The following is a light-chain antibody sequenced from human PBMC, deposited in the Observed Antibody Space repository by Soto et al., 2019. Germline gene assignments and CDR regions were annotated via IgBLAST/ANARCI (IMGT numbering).Light chain of an antibody. CDR1: RSDIGAYNF. CDR3: TSWTTSTTMI. CDR2: DVS. J-gene: IGLJ7*01. Sequence: QSALTQPASVSGSPGQSITITCTGTRSDIGAYNFVSWYQQHPGEVPKLMLYDVSIRPSGVSNRFSGSKSGNTASLTISGLQAEDEDDYYCTSWTTSTTMIFGGGTQLTVL. V-gene: IGLV2-14*03.